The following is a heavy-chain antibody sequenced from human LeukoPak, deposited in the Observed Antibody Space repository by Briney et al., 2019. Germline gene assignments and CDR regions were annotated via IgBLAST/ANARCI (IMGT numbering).Heavy chain of an antibody. Sequence: SETLSLTCTVSGGSISSYYWSWIRQPPGKGLEWIGEINHSGSTNYNPSLKSRVTISVDTSKNQFSLKLSSVTAADTAVYYCARSKIQLWLRLASWFDPWGQGTLVTVSS. D-gene: IGHD5-18*01. CDR2: INHSGST. CDR1: GGSISSYY. CDR3: ARSKIQLWLRLASWFDP. J-gene: IGHJ5*02. V-gene: IGHV4-34*01.